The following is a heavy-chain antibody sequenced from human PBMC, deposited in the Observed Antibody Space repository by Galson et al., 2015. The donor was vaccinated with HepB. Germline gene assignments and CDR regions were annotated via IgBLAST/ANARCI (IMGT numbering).Heavy chain of an antibody. CDR2: IYSGGST. Sequence: SLRLSCAASGFTVSSNYMSWVRQAPGKGLEWVSVIYSGGSTYYADSVKGRFTISRDNSKNTLYLQMNSLRAEDTAVYYCAKDRYGDYGRGLSGYWGQGNLVTVSS. D-gene: IGHD4-17*01. V-gene: IGHV3-53*01. CDR3: AKDRYGDYGRGLSGY. CDR1: GFTVSSNY. J-gene: IGHJ4*02.